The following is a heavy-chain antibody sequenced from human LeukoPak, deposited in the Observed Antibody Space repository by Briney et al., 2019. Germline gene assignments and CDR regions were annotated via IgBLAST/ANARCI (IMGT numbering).Heavy chain of an antibody. J-gene: IGHJ3*02. CDR1: GGSFSGYY. CDR2: INHSGST. D-gene: IGHD5-18*01. Sequence: SETLSLTCAVYGGSFSGYYWSWTRQPPGKGPEWIGEINHSGSTNYNPSLKSRVTISVDTSKNQFSLKLSSVTAADTAVYYCARGRYSHDAFDIWGQGTMVTVSS. V-gene: IGHV4-34*01. CDR3: ARGRYSHDAFDI.